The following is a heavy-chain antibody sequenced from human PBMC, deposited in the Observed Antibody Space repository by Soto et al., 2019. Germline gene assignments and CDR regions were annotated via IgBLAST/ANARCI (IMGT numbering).Heavy chain of an antibody. CDR2: IYWDDDK. J-gene: IGHJ6*02. Sequence: QITLKESGPTLVKPTQTLTLTCTFSGFSLSTSGVGVGWIRQPPGKALEWLALIYWDDDKRYSPSLKSRRTSTKDTSKNQVVLTMTTMDPVDTATYYCAQRGELRYFDWFKGDYYGMDVWGQGTTVTVSS. CDR3: AQRGELRYFDWFKGDYYGMDV. D-gene: IGHD3-9*01. V-gene: IGHV2-5*02. CDR1: GFSLSTSGVG.